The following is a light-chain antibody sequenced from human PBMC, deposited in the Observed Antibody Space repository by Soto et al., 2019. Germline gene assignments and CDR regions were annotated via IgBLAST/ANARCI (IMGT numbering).Light chain of an antibody. Sequence: EIVMTQSPDTLSVSPGDRATLSCRASQSVSSNLAWYQQKPGQAPRLLIYVASTRATGVPARFSGSGYGTEFTLTISSLQSEDFAVYYCQQYNNWPRTFGQGTKVDIK. J-gene: IGKJ1*01. CDR2: VAS. CDR3: QQYNNWPRT. V-gene: IGKV3-15*01. CDR1: QSVSSN.